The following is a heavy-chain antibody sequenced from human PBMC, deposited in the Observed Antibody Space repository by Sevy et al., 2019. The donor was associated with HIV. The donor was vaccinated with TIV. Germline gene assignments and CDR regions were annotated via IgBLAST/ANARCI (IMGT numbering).Heavy chain of an antibody. D-gene: IGHD5-12*01. J-gene: IGHJ4*02. CDR3: ARDGGYDSWDY. V-gene: IGHV3-53*01. CDR1: GFTVSSNY. Sequence: GGSLRLSCAASGFTVSSNYMSWVRQAPGKGLEWVSVIYSGGSTYYADSVKGRFTISRDKSKNTLYLQMNSLRAEDTAMYYCARDGGYDSWDYWGQGTLVTVSS. CDR2: IYSGGST.